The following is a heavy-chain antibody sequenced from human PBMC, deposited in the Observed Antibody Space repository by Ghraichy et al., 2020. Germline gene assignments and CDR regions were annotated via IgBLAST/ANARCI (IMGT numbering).Heavy chain of an antibody. CDR1: GGSISTTSYH. D-gene: IGHD6-25*01. CDR3: TREAAGAADY. CDR2: IFYSGNT. J-gene: IGHJ4*02. Sequence: QTLSLTCTVSGGSISTTSYHWGWVRQPPGKGLEWIGSIFYSGNTYYSPSLQTRVTISVDTSKNRFSLTLNSMTAADTAVYFCTREAAGAADYWGQGTLVTVSS. V-gene: IGHV4-39*02.